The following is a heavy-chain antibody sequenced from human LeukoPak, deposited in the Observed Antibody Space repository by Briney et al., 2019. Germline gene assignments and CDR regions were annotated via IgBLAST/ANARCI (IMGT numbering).Heavy chain of an antibody. CDR3: AKSTNDYGDYEVDY. D-gene: IGHD4-17*01. J-gene: IGHJ4*02. CDR1: GFTFSSYG. V-gene: IGHV3-30*18. CDR2: ISYDGSNK. Sequence: GRSLRLSCAASGFTFSSYGMPWVRQAPGKGLECVAVISYDGSNKYYADSVKGRFTISRDNSKNTLYLQMNSLRAEDTAVYYCAKSTNDYGDYEVDYWGQGTLVTVSS.